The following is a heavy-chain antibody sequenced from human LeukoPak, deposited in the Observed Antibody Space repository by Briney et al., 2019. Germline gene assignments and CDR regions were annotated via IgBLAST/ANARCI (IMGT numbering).Heavy chain of an antibody. CDR3: TRDRSYSSSWYPHVYYFDY. D-gene: IGHD6-13*01. CDR1: GFTFGDYA. CDR2: IRSKAYGGTT. Sequence: GGSLRLSCTASGFTFGDYAMSWFRQAPGKGLEWVGFIRSKAYGGTTEYAASVKGRFTISRDDSKSIAYLQMNSLKTEDTAVYYCTRDRSYSSSWYPHVYYFDYWGQGTLVTVSS. V-gene: IGHV3-49*03. J-gene: IGHJ4*02.